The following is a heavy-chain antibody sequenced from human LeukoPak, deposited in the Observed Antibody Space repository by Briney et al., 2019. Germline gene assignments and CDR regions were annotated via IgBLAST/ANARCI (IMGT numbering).Heavy chain of an antibody. V-gene: IGHV3-23*01. CDR3: AKDSQNIVGGYFDY. J-gene: IGHJ4*02. CDR2: ISGSGGST. D-gene: IGHD2/OR15-2a*01. Sequence: PGGSLRLSCAASGFTFSSYAMSWVRQAPGKGLERVSAISGSGGSTYYADSVKGRFTISRDNSKNTLYLQMNSLRAEDTAVYYCAKDSQNIVGGYFDYWGQRTLVTVSS. CDR1: GFTFSSYA.